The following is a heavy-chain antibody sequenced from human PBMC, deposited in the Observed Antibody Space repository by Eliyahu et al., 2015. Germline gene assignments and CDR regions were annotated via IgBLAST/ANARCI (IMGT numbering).Heavy chain of an antibody. CDR2: INPRDLGA. D-gene: IGHD4-23*01. CDR3: ARLASGNSALALDYSDR. CDR1: GYTFTTYW. Sequence: EVLLVQSEAVVRRPGQSVTISCKASGYTFTTYWIAWVRQMPGKGLEWMGDINPRDLGARYSPPFQGRVTFSVDRSKSSVYVQWNTLRTSDTALYFCARLASGNSALALDYSDRWGQGTLVTVTS. V-gene: IGHV5-51*03. J-gene: IGHJ5*02.